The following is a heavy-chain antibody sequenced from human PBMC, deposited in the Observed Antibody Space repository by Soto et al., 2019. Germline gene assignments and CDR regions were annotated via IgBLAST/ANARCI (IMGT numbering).Heavy chain of an antibody. V-gene: IGHV4-39*01. CDR1: GDSISSSSQY. Sequence: SETLSLTCSVSGDSISSSSQYWGWIRQPPGKGLEWIGSIHYGGTSYYNPSLKSRVTIFVDTSKNQLSLKLSSVTAADTAVYYCARHWIAGSSIPWGQGTLVTVSS. D-gene: IGHD2-21*01. CDR2: IHYGGTS. CDR3: ARHWIAGSSIP. J-gene: IGHJ5*02.